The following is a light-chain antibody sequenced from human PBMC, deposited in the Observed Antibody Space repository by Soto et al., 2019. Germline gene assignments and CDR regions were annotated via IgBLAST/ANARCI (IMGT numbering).Light chain of an antibody. CDR3: QKYDGVPQ. V-gene: IGKV1-33*01. J-gene: IGKJ3*01. CDR2: DAS. Sequence: DIQMTQSPSSLSASVGDTVTITCQASQDITNHLNWYQHKPGKAPNLLIYDASHLETEVPSRFTGSGSGTYFTLTIRSLQSEDIATYYCQKYDGVPQFGPGTRVDF. CDR1: QDITNH.